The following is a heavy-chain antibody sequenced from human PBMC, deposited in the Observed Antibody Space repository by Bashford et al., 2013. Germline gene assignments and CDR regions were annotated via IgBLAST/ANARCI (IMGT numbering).Heavy chain of an antibody. CDR3: ARDGPVVGVWNAFDV. V-gene: IGHV1-18*01. D-gene: IGHD1-26*01. J-gene: IGHJ3*01. Sequence: WVRQAPGQGLEWMGWISAYTGNTQYAQKFQGRVTMTTDTSTSTAYMELSSLRSDDTAVYFCARDGPVVGVWNAFDVWGQGTVVTVSS. CDR2: ISAYTGNT.